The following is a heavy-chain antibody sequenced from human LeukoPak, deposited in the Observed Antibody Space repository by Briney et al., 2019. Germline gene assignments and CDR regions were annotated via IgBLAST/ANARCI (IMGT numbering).Heavy chain of an antibody. J-gene: IGHJ4*02. CDR3: VSLYYDSSGFQDY. D-gene: IGHD3-22*01. V-gene: IGHV4-39*07. CDR1: SGSISTSNYY. CDR2: IFYTGST. Sequence: SETLSLTCTVSSGSISTSNYYWGWVRQPPGKALEWIGNIFYTGSTYYSPSLKSRVTISLDTSRNQFSLKLSSVTAADTALYYCVSLYYDSSGFQDYWGQGTLVTVSS.